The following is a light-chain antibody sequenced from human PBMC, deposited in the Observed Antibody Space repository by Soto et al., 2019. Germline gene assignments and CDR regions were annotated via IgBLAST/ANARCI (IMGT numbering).Light chain of an antibody. CDR3: QQYNNWPPWT. CDR1: QSISSN. V-gene: IGKV3-15*01. Sequence: EIVMTQSPATLSVSPGDRATLSCRASQSISSNLAWYQQKRGQAPRLLIYGASTRATGIPARFGGSGSGTEFTLTISSLQYEDFAVYSCQQYNNWPPWTFGQGTKV. J-gene: IGKJ1*01. CDR2: GAS.